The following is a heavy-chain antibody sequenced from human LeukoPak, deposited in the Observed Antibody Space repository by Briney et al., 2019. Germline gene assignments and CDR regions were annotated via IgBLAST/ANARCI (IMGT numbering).Heavy chain of an antibody. J-gene: IGHJ4*02. V-gene: IGHV1-2*02. D-gene: IGHD2-21*01. CDR2: INPNSGGT. Sequence: GASVKVSCKASGYTFTGYYMHWVRQAPGQGLEWMGWINPNSGGTNYAQKFQGRVTMTRDTSISTAYMELSRLRSDDTAVYYCALPALAYCGGECYSVGAPIDYWGQGTLVTVSS. CDR1: GYTFTGYY. CDR3: ALPALAYCGGECYSVGAPIDY.